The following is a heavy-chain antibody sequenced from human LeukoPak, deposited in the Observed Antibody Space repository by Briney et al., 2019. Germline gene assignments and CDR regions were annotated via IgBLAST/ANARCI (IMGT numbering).Heavy chain of an antibody. V-gene: IGHV4-59*08. J-gene: IGHJ4*02. CDR2: FHYSGST. D-gene: IGHD2-15*01. CDR1: GASFSNYY. CDR3: ARHHDGGPKLRLDF. Sequence: SETLSLTCRVSGASFSNYYWSWVRQSPGKGLEWIWFFHYSGSTNYNPSLNSRVTTSIDTSMNQLSLTLVSVTAADTAVYFCARHHDGGPKLRLDFWGLGVLVTVSS.